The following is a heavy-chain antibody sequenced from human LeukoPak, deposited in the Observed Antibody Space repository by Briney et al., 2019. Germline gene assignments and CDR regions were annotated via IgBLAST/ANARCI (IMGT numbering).Heavy chain of an antibody. J-gene: IGHJ6*03. CDR1: GGSISSGSYY. Sequence: SETLSLTCTVSGGSISSGSYYWGWIRQPPGKGLEWIGSIYYSGSTYYNPSLKSRVTISVDTSKNQFSLKLSSVTAADTAVYYCARGPLKGDSSGYYTATYYYYYMDVWGKGTTVTISS. V-gene: IGHV4-39*01. CDR3: ARGPLKGDSSGYYTATYYYYYMDV. CDR2: IYYSGST. D-gene: IGHD3-22*01.